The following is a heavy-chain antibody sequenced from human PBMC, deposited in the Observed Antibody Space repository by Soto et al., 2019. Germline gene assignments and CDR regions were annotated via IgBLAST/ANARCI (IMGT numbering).Heavy chain of an antibody. Sequence: PSETLSLTCAVYGGSFSGYYWSWIRQPPGKGLEWIGEINHSGSTNYNPSLKSRVTISVDTSKNQFSLKLSSVTAADTAVYYCARGRGTMVRGVAKGYMDVWGKGTTVTVSS. CDR1: GGSFSGYY. V-gene: IGHV4-34*01. CDR2: INHSGST. J-gene: IGHJ6*03. D-gene: IGHD3-10*01. CDR3: ARGRGTMVRGVAKGYMDV.